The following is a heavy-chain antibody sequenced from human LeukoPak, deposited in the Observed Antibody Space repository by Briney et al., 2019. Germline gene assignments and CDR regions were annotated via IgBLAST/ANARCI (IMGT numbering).Heavy chain of an antibody. V-gene: IGHV4-59*01. CDR3: ARVGPGSRYYYYCMDV. D-gene: IGHD3-10*01. J-gene: IGHJ6*03. CDR1: GGSISSYY. Sequence: SETLSLTCTVSGGSISSYYWSWIRQPPGKGLEWIGYIYYSGSTNYNPSLKSRVTISVDTSKNQFSLKLSSVTAADTAVYYRARVGPGSRYYYYCMDVWGKGTTVTVSS. CDR2: IYYSGST.